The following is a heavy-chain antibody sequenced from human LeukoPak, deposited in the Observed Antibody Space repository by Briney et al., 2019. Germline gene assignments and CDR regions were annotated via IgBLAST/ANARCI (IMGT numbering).Heavy chain of an antibody. CDR3: ARRRTRGYCSSTSCPTHFDY. CDR1: GGSISSYY. CDR2: INHSGST. J-gene: IGHJ4*02. D-gene: IGHD2-2*01. V-gene: IGHV4-34*01. Sequence: SETLSLTCTVSGGSISSYYWSWIRQPPGKGLEWIGEINHSGSTNYNPSLKSRVTISVDTSKNQFSLKLSSVTAADTAVYYCARRRTRGYCSSTSCPTHFDYWGQGTLVTVSS.